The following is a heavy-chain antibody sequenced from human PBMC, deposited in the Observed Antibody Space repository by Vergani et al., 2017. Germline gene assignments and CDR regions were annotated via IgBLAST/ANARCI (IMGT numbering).Heavy chain of an antibody. J-gene: IGHJ6*01. CDR1: GYTFTDHF. Sequence: EVQLVQSGAEVKKPGATMKISCKVSGYTFTDHFMHWVKQAPGKGLEWMGLVDPEDGETIYAGKFKGRVTIAADTSTDTAHLELRSLRSEDTAVYYCATPQTVTTGGMEVWGQGTTVSVSS. D-gene: IGHD4-17*01. V-gene: IGHV1-69-2*01. CDR2: VDPEDGET. CDR3: ATPQTVTTGGMEV.